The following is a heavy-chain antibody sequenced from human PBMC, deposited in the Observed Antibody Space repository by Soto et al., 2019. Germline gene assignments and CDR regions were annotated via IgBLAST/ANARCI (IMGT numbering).Heavy chain of an antibody. Sequence: ASVKVSCKASGYTFTSYAMHWVRQAPGQRLEWMGWITAGNGNTKYSQKFQGRVTITRDTSASTAYMELSSLRSEDTAVYYCARADYDSSGYWWFDPCGQGTLVTVSS. J-gene: IGHJ5*02. CDR1: GYTFTSYA. CDR2: ITAGNGNT. D-gene: IGHD3-22*01. CDR3: ARADYDSSGYWWFDP. V-gene: IGHV1-3*01.